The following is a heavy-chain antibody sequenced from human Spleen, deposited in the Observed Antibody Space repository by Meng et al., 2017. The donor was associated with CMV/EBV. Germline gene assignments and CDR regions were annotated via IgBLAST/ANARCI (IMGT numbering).Heavy chain of an antibody. CDR1: GFTFSSYS. Sequence: GESLKISCAASGFTFSSYSMNWVRQAPGKGLEWVSSISSSSTYTYYADSVKGRFTITKDNAKNSLFLQMDTLRAEDTAVYYCARDREAIYGDYGMGAFDIWGQGTMVTVSS. CDR2: ISSSSTYT. V-gene: IGHV3-21*01. D-gene: IGHD4-17*01. J-gene: IGHJ3*02. CDR3: ARDREAIYGDYGMGAFDI.